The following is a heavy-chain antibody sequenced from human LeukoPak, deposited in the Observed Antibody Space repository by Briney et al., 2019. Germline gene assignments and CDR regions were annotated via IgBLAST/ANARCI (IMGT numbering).Heavy chain of an antibody. V-gene: IGHV4-59*12. D-gene: IGHD7-27*01. CDR2: IYYSGSP. CDR3: ARIRLGIFDY. J-gene: IGHJ4*02. Sequence: SETLSLTCTVSGGSISSYYWSWIRQPPGKGLEWIGYIYYSGSPNYNPSLKSRVTISVDTSKNQFSLQLSSVPAADTAVYYCARIRLGIFDYWGQGTLVTVSS. CDR1: GGSISSYY.